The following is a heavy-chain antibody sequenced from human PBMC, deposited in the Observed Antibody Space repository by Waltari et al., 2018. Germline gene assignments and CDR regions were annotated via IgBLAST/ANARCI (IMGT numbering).Heavy chain of an antibody. CDR3: ARGLLGDYYDSSGSPDY. Sequence: QVQLQQWGAGLLKPSETLSLTCAVYGGSFSGYYWRWLRQPPGKGLEWIGEINHSGSTNYNPSLKSRVTISVDTSKNQFSLKLSSVTAADTAVYYCARGLLGDYYDSSGSPDYWGQGTLVTVSS. D-gene: IGHD3-22*01. V-gene: IGHV4-34*01. CDR2: INHSGST. CDR1: GGSFSGYY. J-gene: IGHJ4*02.